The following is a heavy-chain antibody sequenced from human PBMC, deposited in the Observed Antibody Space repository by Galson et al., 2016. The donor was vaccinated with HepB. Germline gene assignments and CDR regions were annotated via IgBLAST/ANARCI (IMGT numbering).Heavy chain of an antibody. V-gene: IGHV3-30-3*01. CDR3: AKDAAVTLPAVYFEY. J-gene: IGHJ4*02. CDR2: ISHDGSNG. Sequence: SLRLSCAASGFIFNSHTMHWVRQETPGQGMEWVASISHDGSNGKYADPVRGRFTISRDNSKNTVYLQMRSLRAEETAVYYCAKDAAVTLPAVYFEYWGQGTLVTVSS. CDR1: GFIFNSHT. D-gene: IGHD4-17*01.